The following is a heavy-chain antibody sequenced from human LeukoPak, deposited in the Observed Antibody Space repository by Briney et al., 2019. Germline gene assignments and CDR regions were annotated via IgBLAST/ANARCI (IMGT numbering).Heavy chain of an antibody. CDR1: GFTFSMSA. CDR2: ISFDGGNK. Sequence: RGSLRPPSATSGFTFSMSAMHWVRLAPGKGLDWVAVISFDGGNKFYADSVKGRFSISRDNSKNTLYLQMNSLGLDDTAVYFCARGRAGIAAVGFDYWGQGTLVTVSS. V-gene: IGHV3-30-3*01. CDR3: ARGRAGIAAVGFDY. D-gene: IGHD6-13*01. J-gene: IGHJ4*02.